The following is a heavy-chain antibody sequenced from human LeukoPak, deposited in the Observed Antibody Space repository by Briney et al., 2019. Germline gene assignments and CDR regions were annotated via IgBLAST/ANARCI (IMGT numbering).Heavy chain of an antibody. CDR1: GFTFSRYW. V-gene: IGHV3-7*01. J-gene: IGHJ4*02. Sequence: PGGSLRLSCAASGFTFSRYWMSWVRQAPGKGLEWVANIKKDGSEKYYVDSVKGRFTISRDNAKNSLYLQMNSLRAEDTAVYYCASSDGSGSYSPLLFDYWGQGTLVTVSS. CDR3: ASSDGSGSYSPLLFDY. D-gene: IGHD3-10*01. CDR2: IKKDGSEK.